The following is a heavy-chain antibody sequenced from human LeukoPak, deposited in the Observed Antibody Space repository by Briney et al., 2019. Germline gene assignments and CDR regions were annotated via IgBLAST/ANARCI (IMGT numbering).Heavy chain of an antibody. CDR3: ARDEGIAVAGTIGY. CDR1: GXTFSSYS. V-gene: IGHV3-21*01. CDR2: ISSSSSYI. Sequence: GGSLRLSCAASGXTFSSYSVNWVRQAPGKGLEWVSSISSSSSYIYYADSVKGRFTISRDNAKNSLYLQMNSLRAEDTAVYYCARDEGIAVAGTIGYWGQGTLVTVSS. D-gene: IGHD6-19*01. J-gene: IGHJ4*02.